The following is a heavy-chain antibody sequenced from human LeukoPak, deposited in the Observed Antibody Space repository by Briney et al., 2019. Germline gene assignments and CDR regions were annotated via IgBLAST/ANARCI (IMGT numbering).Heavy chain of an antibody. CDR2: INPNSGGT. V-gene: IGHV1-2*02. CDR3: ARARPSYSGSYYFDY. J-gene: IGHJ4*02. Sequence: GASVKVSCKASGYTFTGYYMHRVRQAPGQGLEWMGWINPNSGGTNYAQKFQGRVTMTRDTSISTAYMELSRLRSDDTAVYYCARARPSYSGSYYFDYWGQGTLVTVSS. CDR1: GYTFTGYY. D-gene: IGHD1-26*01.